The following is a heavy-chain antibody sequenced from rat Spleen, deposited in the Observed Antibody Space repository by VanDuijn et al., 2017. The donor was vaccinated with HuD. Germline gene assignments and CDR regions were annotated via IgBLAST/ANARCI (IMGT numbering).Heavy chain of an antibody. CDR1: GFTFSDYY. CDR3: ATDDSRRSRFAY. J-gene: IGHJ3*01. V-gene: IGHV5-19*01. D-gene: IGHD1-11*01. CDR2: ISPSGGST. Sequence: EVQLVESGGGLVQPKESLKISCAASGFTFSDYYMAWVRQAPTKCLEWFASISPSGGSTYYRDSVKGRFTISRDNARSTLYLQMDSLRSEDTATYYCATDDSRRSRFAYWGQGTLVTVSS.